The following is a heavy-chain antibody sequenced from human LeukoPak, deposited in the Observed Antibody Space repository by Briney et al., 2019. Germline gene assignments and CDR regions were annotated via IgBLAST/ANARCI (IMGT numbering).Heavy chain of an antibody. D-gene: IGHD1-1*01. J-gene: IGHJ6*02. CDR2: ISGSGGST. V-gene: IGHV3-23*01. CDR1: GFTFSSYA. Sequence: PGGSLRLSRAASGFTFSSYAMSWVRQAPGKGLEWVSAISGSGGSTYYADSVKGRFTISRDNSKNTLYLQMNSLRAEDTAVYYCAKDSPTNWNAERYYYYGMDVWGQGTTVTVSS. CDR3: AKDSPTNWNAERYYYYGMDV.